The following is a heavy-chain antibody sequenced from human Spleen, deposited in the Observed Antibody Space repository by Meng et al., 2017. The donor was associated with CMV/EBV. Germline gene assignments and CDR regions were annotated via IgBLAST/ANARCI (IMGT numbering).Heavy chain of an antibody. J-gene: IGHJ4*02. CDR1: GFMFSSYD. Sequence: GGSLRLSCAASGFMFSSYDMNWVRQAPGKGLEWVSSISSSGGYMYYADSLKGRFTISRDNAENALSLQMNSPSAEDTAVYYCVRSILGATKPPYDYWGQGTLVTVSS. V-gene: IGHV3-21*01. D-gene: IGHD1-26*01. CDR3: VRSILGATKPPYDY. CDR2: ISSSGGYM.